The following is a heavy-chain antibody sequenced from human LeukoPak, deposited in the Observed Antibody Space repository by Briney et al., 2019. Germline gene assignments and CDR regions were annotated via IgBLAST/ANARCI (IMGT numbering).Heavy chain of an antibody. CDR1: GGSISSYY. J-gene: IGHJ4*02. D-gene: IGHD4-17*01. Sequence: SETLSLTCTVSGGSISSYYWSWIRQPAGKGLEWIGRIYTSGSTNYNPSLKSRVTMSVDTSKNQFSLKLSSVTAADTAVYYCAVAWHDYGDYEHNYWGQGTLVTVSS. CDR2: IYTSGST. CDR3: AVAWHDYGDYEHNY. V-gene: IGHV4-4*07.